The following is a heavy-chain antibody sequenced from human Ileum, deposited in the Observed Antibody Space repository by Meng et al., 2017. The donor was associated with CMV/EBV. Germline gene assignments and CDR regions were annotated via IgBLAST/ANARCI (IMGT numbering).Heavy chain of an antibody. CDR2: IYYTGSA. V-gene: IGHV4-59*13. CDR1: GGSISTYY. Sequence: SETLSLTCNVSGGSISTYYWTWIRQPPGKGLEWIGNIYYTGSAKYNPSLKSRLTISVDTAKNQFSLKLSSVTAADTAIYYCARADPSVAMYYFDYWGPGTLVTSPQ. D-gene: IGHD5-12*01. J-gene: IGHJ4*02. CDR3: ARADPSVAMYYFDY.